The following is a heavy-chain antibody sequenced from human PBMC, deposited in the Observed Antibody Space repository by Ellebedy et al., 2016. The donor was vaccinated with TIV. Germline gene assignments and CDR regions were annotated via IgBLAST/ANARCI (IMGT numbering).Heavy chain of an antibody. Sequence: GESLKISCAASGFTFQTYGMHWVRQAPGKGLEWVAVISYDGSFEYYADSVKGRFINSRDNSKYTLYLQMNSLRAEDTAVYYCAKQKTPVTTGENWSFDLWGRGTLVSVSS. J-gene: IGHJ2*01. V-gene: IGHV3-30*18. CDR3: AKQKTPVTTGENWSFDL. CDR2: ISYDGSFE. D-gene: IGHD4-17*01. CDR1: GFTFQTYG.